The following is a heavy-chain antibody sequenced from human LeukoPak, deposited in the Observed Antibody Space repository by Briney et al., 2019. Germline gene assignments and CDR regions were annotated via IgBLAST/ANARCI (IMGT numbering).Heavy chain of an antibody. Sequence: SETLSLTCTVSGGSISSGGYSWSWIRQHPGKGLEWIGYIYYSGSTYYNPSLKSRVTISVDTSKNQFSLKLSSVTAADTAVYYCARGLAAAAHGSRYFDLWGRGTLVTVSS. D-gene: IGHD6-13*01. J-gene: IGHJ2*01. V-gene: IGHV4-31*03. CDR1: GGSISSGGYS. CDR2: IYYSGST. CDR3: ARGLAAAAHGSRYFDL.